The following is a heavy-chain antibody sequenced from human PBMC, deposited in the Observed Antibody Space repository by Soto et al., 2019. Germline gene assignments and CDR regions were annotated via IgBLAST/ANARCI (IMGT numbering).Heavy chain of an antibody. J-gene: IGHJ4*02. Sequence: QVQLVESGGDLVKPGGSLRLSCAASGFTFSDYYMSWIRQAPGKGLEWISYISSNGRAMSYADSVKGRFTISRDNAANSLYLQLNSLRVEDTAFYYCAREVSGSYSTFDSWGQGMVVTVSS. CDR2: ISSNGRAM. D-gene: IGHD6-19*01. CDR3: AREVSGSYSTFDS. CDR1: GFTFSDYY. V-gene: IGHV3-11*01.